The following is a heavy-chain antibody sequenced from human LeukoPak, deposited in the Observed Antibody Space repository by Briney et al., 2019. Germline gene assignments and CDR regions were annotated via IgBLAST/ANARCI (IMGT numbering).Heavy chain of an antibody. CDR1: GFTFSSYA. CDR3: ARDWSD. V-gene: IGHV3-7*01. J-gene: IGHJ4*02. Sequence: PGGSLRLSCAVSGFTFSSYAMNWVRQAPGKGLEWVANIKQDGSEKYYVDSVKGRFTISRDNAKNSLYLQMNSLRAEDTAVYYCARDWSDWGQGTLVTVSS. CDR2: IKQDGSEK.